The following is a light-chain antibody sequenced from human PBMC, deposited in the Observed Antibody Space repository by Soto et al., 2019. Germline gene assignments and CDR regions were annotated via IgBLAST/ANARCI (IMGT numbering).Light chain of an antibody. Sequence: EIVMTQSPATLSVSPGERVTLSCRASQSVSSSLAWYQQKPGQAPRLLIYAASSRATGVPARFSGSGSGTEFILTISSLQSEDFAVYYCQQYNNWVTFGGGTQVEIK. CDR3: QQYNNWVT. V-gene: IGKV3-15*01. J-gene: IGKJ4*01. CDR2: AAS. CDR1: QSVSSS.